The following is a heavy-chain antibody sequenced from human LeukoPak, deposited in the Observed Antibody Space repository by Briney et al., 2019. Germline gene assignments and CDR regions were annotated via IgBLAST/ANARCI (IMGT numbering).Heavy chain of an antibody. Sequence: SETLSLTCTVSGGSISSYYWSWIRQPAGQGLEWIGRIYTSGSTNYNPSLKSRVTMSVDTSKNQFSLKLSSVTAADTAVYYCASVGASTAEYFQHWGQGTLVTVSS. D-gene: IGHD1-26*01. CDR2: IYTSGST. V-gene: IGHV4-4*07. CDR1: GGSISSYY. CDR3: ASVGASTAEYFQH. J-gene: IGHJ1*01.